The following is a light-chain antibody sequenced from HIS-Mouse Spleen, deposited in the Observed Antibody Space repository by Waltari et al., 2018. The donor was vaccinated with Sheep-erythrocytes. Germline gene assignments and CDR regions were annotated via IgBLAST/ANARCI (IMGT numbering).Light chain of an antibody. CDR1: QGISSA. J-gene: IGKJ1*01. CDR2: DAS. V-gene: IGKV1D-13*01. Sequence: AIQLTKSPSSRPGAVRDRGTITGWESQGISSALAWYQQKPGKAPKLVIYDASSLESGVPSRFSGSGSGTDFTLTISSLQPEDFATYYCQQFNNYPRTFGQGTKVEIK. CDR3: QQFNNYPRT.